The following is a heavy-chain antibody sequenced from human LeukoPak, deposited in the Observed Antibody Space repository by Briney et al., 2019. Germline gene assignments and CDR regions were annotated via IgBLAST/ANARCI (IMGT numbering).Heavy chain of an antibody. D-gene: IGHD4-17*01. CDR1: GGSISSGGYS. J-gene: IGHJ4*02. CDR3: AMGSTVTDY. CDR2: IYHSGST. Sequence: SETLSLTCAVSGGSISSGGYSGGWIRQPPGKGLEWIGYIYHSGSTYYNPSLKSRVTISVDRSKNQFSLKLSSVTAADSAVYYCAMGSTVTDYWGQGTLVTVSS. V-gene: IGHV4-30-2*01.